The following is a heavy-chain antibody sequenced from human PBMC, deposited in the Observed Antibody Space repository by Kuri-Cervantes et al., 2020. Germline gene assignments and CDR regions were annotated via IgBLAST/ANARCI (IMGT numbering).Heavy chain of an antibody. D-gene: IGHD1-26*01. J-gene: IGHJ4*02. CDR3: VKYSGIYGASFDY. Sequence: GGSLRLSCAASGFTFSRHAMSWVRQAPGKGLEWVAVISYDESEKHYADSVKGRFTISRDNSENTVYLQMNSLRAEDTANYYCVKYSGIYGASFDYLGQGTLVTVSS. CDR1: GFTFSRHA. V-gene: IGHV3-30*18. CDR2: ISYDESEK.